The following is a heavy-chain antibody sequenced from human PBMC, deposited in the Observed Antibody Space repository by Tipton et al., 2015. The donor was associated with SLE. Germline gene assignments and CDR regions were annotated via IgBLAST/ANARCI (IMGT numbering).Heavy chain of an antibody. CDR3: ARVDGYYRGDYFDY. CDR1: GGSLSSHY. V-gene: IGHV4-59*11. J-gene: IGHJ4*02. Sequence: TLSLTCTVSGGSLSSHYWSWLRQPPGKGLAWIGYIYYSGSTHYNPPLKSRVTISVDTSKNPFSLQLSAVTAADTAVYYCARVDGYYRGDYFDYWGQGTLVTVSS. CDR2: IYYSGST. D-gene: IGHD5-24*01.